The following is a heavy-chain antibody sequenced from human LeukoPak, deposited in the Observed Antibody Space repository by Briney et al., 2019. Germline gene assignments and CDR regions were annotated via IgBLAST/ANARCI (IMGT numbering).Heavy chain of an antibody. CDR3: ARSAGYGAFDI. J-gene: IGHJ3*02. CDR2: IYQSGST. D-gene: IGHD5-18*01. V-gene: IGHV4-30-4*01. CDR1: GGSISSGDYY. Sequence: SETLSLTCTVSGGSISSGDYYWSWIRQPPGKGLEWIGYIYQSGSTYYNPSLKSRVTISLDRSKNQFSLKLSSVTAADTAVYYCARSAGYGAFDIWGQGTMVTVSS.